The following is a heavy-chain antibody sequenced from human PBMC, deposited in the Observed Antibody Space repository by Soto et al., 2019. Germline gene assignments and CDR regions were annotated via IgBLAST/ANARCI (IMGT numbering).Heavy chain of an antibody. CDR1: GVNFPDYA. Sequence: EVQLVESGGGLVQPGRTLPLSGTSSGVNFPDYAMSWVRPAPGKVLEWVGFIRAETSGGTSEYAASVTGTVTISRDDARRISSIQINSLKAAATAVYYCVRSPEQISSSSLLAHWEQGILLNFSS. J-gene: IGHJ4*02. V-gene: IGHV3-49*04. CDR3: VRSPEQISSSSLLAH. CDR2: IRAETSGGTS. D-gene: IGHD6-6*01.